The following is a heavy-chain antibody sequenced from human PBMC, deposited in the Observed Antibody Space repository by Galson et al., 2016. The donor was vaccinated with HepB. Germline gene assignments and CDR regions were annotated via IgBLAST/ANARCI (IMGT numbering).Heavy chain of an antibody. J-gene: IGHJ4*02. V-gene: IGHV3-33*01. D-gene: IGHD6-19*01. CDR3: TDLGSYEVFDS. CDR1: GFGFNSYG. Sequence: SLRLSCAASGFGFNSYGMHWVRQAPDKGLEWVAFIWHDGSNKYYADSVKGRFTISRDNSKNTLYLQMNSLKIEDTAVYYCTDLGSYEVFDSWGQGTLVTVSS. CDR2: IWHDGSNK.